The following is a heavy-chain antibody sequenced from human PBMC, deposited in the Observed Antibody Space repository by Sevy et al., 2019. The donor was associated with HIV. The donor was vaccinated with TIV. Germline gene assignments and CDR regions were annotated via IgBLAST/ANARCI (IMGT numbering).Heavy chain of an antibody. J-gene: IGHJ4*02. CDR3: VREGVGGYSYSLDQ. CDR2: MKEDGSDK. Sequence: RGCLRLSCAASGFTFSVYWMTWVRQAPGKGLEWVATMKEDGSDKDYVDSVKGPFTMSRDNAKNSLYLQMNSLRVADTAVCYCVREGVGGYSYSLDQWGLGTLVLVSS. CDR1: GFTFSVYW. D-gene: IGHD5-18*01. V-gene: IGHV3-7*01.